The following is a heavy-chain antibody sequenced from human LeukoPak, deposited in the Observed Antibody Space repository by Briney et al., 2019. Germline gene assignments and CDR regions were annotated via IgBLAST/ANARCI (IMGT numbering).Heavy chain of an antibody. V-gene: IGHV4-34*01. Sequence: PSETLSLTCAVSGGSFSAYYWSWIRQPPGKGLEWIGEINHSGSTNYNPSLKSRVTISVDTSKNQFSVKLTSVTAADTAVYYCARRAYNSGWFYYWGQGNLVTVSS. CDR1: GGSFSAYY. J-gene: IGHJ4*01. CDR3: ARRAYNSGWFYY. CDR2: INHSGST. D-gene: IGHD6-19*01.